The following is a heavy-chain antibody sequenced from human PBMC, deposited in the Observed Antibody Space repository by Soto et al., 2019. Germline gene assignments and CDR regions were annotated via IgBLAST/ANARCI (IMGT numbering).Heavy chain of an antibody. Sequence: QLQLQESGSGLVKPSQTLSLTCAVSGGSISSGGYSWSWIRQPPGKGLEWIGYIYHSGSTYYNPSLNSRVPISVDRSKNQFSLKLSSVTAAAPAVYYCASLYSGYGFGYWGQGTLVTVSS. J-gene: IGHJ4*02. V-gene: IGHV4-30-2*01. CDR2: IYHSGST. CDR1: GGSISSGGYS. CDR3: ASLYSGYGFGY. D-gene: IGHD5-12*01.